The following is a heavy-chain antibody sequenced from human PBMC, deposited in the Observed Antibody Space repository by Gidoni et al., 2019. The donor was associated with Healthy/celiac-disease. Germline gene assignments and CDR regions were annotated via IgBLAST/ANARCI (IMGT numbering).Heavy chain of an antibody. CDR1: GGSISSSSYY. D-gene: IGHD3-22*01. CDR2: IYYSGST. CDR3: ARTYYYDSSGYSDDY. J-gene: IGHJ4*02. Sequence: QLQLQESGPGLVKPSETLSLTCTVPGGSISSSSYYWGWIRQPPGKGLEWIGSIYYSGSTYYNPSLKSRVTISVDTSKNQFSLKLSSVTAADTAVYYCARTYYYDSSGYSDDYWGQGTLVTVSS. V-gene: IGHV4-39*01.